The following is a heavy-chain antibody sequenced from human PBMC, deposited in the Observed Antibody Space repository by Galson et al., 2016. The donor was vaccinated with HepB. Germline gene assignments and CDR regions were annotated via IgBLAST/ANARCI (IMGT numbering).Heavy chain of an antibody. Sequence: SVKVSFKASGHTFAYRYLHLVRQAPGQTLEWMGWITPSNGNANYAQKFKNRVTFTRDTSMSTGYMELSSLRSEDTAIYYCVGCYSEVGDYWGQGTLVTVSS. J-gene: IGHJ4*02. D-gene: IGHD1-26*01. CDR2: ITPSNGNA. CDR1: GHTFAYRY. CDR3: VGCYSEVGDY. V-gene: IGHV1-45*02.